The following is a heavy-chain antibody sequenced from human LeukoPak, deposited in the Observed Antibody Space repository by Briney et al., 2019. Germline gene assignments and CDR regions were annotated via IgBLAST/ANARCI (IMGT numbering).Heavy chain of an antibody. Sequence: GGSLRLSCVASGFTFSTYSIHWVRQAPGKGLEWVSSISYDGSNRYYADSVKGRFTISRDNSKNTLYLQMDSLRIEDTAVYHCAREGAIVVVVAASVGAFNIWCQGTLVTVSS. CDR2: ISYDGSNR. J-gene: IGHJ3*02. CDR1: GFTFSTYS. CDR3: AREGAIVVVVAASVGAFNI. D-gene: IGHD2-15*01. V-gene: IGHV3-30-3*01.